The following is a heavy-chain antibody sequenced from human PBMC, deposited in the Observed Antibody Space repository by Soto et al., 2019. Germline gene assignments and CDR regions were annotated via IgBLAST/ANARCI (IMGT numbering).Heavy chain of an antibody. CDR1: GYNFANFW. CDR3: AAGYSTGLDAFDI. D-gene: IGHD2-8*02. Sequence: GESLKISCKGSGYNFANFWIGWVRQMPGKGLEWMGMIFPGDSDTKNSPSLEGQITMSVDKSDSSAYLQWRSLKASDTAIYYCAAGYSTGLDAFDIWGQGTMVTVSS. V-gene: IGHV5-51*01. CDR2: IFPGDSDT. J-gene: IGHJ3*02.